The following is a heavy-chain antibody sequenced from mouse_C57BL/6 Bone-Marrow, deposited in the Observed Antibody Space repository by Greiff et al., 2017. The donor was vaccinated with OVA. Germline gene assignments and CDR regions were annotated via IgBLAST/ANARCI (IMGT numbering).Heavy chain of an antibody. D-gene: IGHD1-1*01. Sequence: VQLQESGAELVRPGTSVKVSCKASGYAFTNYLIEWVQQRPGQGLAWIGVINPESGGTNYNEKFKGKATLTAYKSSGTAYMQLSSLTSEDSAVYFCARDIYYGDYYAMDYWGQGTSVTVSS. J-gene: IGHJ4*01. V-gene: IGHV1-54*01. CDR1: GYAFTNYL. CDR3: ARDIYYGDYYAMDY. CDR2: INPESGGT.